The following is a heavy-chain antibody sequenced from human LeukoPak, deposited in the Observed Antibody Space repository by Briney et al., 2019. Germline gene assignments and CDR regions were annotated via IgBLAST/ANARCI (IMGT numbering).Heavy chain of an antibody. CDR2: IRKKDYGETT. J-gene: IGHJ4*02. D-gene: IGHD4-17*01. CDR3: SRGLHDYGDSNYYFDQ. CDR1: GFTFGEDA. V-gene: IGHV3-49*05. Sequence: KTGGSLRLSCTASGFTFGEDAWSWFRQAPGKGPEWICFIRKKDYGETTDYAASVSGRFTISRDDAKSIAYLQMNSLKTEDTALYYCSRGLHDYGDSNYYFDQWGRGTLVTVSS.